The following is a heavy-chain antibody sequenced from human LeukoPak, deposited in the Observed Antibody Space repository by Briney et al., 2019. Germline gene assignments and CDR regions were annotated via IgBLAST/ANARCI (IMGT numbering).Heavy chain of an antibody. V-gene: IGHV1-46*01. CDR3: ARDGGYCSGGGCYPSGMDV. D-gene: IGHD2-15*01. J-gene: IGHJ6*02. Sequence: ASVKVSCKASGYTFTSYYMHWVRQAPGQGLEWMGIINPSGGSTSYAQKFQGRVTMTRDTSTSTVYMELCSLRSEDTAVYYCARDGGYCSGGGCYPSGMDVRGQGTTVTVSS. CDR2: INPSGGST. CDR1: GYTFTSYY.